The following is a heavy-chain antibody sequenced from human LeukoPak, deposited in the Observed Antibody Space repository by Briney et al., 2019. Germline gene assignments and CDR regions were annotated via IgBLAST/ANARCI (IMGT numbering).Heavy chain of an antibody. Sequence: SQTLSLTCTVPGGSISSGGYYWSWIRQHPGKGLEWIGYIYYSGNTYYNPSLKSRVTISVDTSKNQFSLKLSSVTAADTAVYYCARVVAATPRVMDYWGQGTLVTVSS. CDR3: ARVVAATPRVMDY. CDR1: GGSISSGGYY. V-gene: IGHV4-31*03. CDR2: IYYSGNT. J-gene: IGHJ4*02. D-gene: IGHD2-15*01.